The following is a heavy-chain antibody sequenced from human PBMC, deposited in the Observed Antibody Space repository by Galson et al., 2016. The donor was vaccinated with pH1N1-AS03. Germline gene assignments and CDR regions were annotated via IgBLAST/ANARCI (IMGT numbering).Heavy chain of an antibody. V-gene: IGHV4-59*01. CDR3: ARDTGGWYFDL. CDR2: IHHSGST. D-gene: IGHD1-1*01. CDR1: GSTTSLFY. J-gene: IGHJ2*01. Sequence: SETLSLTCSVFGSTTSLFYRNWIRQPPGKGLEWIGFIHHSGSTNYNPSLKSRVTISIDTSKNQFSRKLSSVTAADTAVYYCARDTGGWYFDLWGRGTLVTVSS.